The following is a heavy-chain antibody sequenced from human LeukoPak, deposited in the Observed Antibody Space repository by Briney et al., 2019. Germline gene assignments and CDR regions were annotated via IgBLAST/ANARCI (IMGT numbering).Heavy chain of an antibody. CDR3: ARERLGMDV. Sequence: GGSLRLSCAASGFTVSNNHMNWVRQAPGKGLEWVSVISTGGKTYYADSVKARFIVSRDNSNNTLSLQMNSLRVEDTAVYYCARERLGMDVWGQGTTVTVSS. CDR1: GFTVSNNH. V-gene: IGHV3-66*01. CDR2: ISTGGKT. D-gene: IGHD6-19*01. J-gene: IGHJ6*02.